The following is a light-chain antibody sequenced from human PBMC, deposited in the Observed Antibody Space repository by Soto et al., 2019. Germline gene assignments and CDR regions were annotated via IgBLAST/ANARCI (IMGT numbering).Light chain of an antibody. V-gene: IGLV2-23*02. Sequence: QSVLIQPASVSGSPGQSITISCTGTSSDVGRYNLVSWYQQYPGKAPKLMIYEVSKRPSGVSNRFSGSKSGNTASLTISGLQAEDEADYYCCSYAGSSTFVIFGGGTKLTVL. CDR2: EVS. CDR1: SSDVGRYNL. J-gene: IGLJ2*01. CDR3: CSYAGSSTFVI.